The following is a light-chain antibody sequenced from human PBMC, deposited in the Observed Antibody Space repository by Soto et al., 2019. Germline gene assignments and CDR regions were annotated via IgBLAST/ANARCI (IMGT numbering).Light chain of an antibody. J-gene: IGLJ1*01. CDR2: DVN. CDR1: SSDVGGSDF. V-gene: IGLV2-8*01. Sequence: QSALTQPPSASGSPGQSVTISCTGTSSDVGGSDFVSWFQQHPGKAPKLMIYDVNKRPSGVPDRFSGSKSGNTASLTVSGLQADDEAEYFCSSYAGSRNPYVFGTGTKLTVL. CDR3: SSYAGSRNPYV.